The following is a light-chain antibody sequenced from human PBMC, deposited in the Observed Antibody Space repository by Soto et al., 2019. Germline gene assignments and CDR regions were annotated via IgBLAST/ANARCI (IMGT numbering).Light chain of an antibody. CDR1: QSTANN. J-gene: IGKJ4*01. CDR3: QQYHDWPPLT. CDR2: GAS. Sequence: IVLTQSPATLSLSPGEIATLSCRSSQSTANNLAWYQQRPGQAPRLLIHGASTRATGIPARFSGSRSGTEFTLTISSLQSEDSAVYYCQQYHDWPPLTFGGGTKVDI. V-gene: IGKV3-15*01.